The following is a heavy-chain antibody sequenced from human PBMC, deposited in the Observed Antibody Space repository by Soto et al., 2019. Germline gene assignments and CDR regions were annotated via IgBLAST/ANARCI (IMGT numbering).Heavy chain of an antibody. CDR2: IYPGDFDT. CDR3: ARTDGYEIEY. D-gene: IGHD5-12*01. CDR1: RYTFVSYW. Sequence: GESLKISCKACRYTFVSYWIAWVRQMPGKGLEWMGNIYPGDFDTIYSPSFEGQVTISADKSITTVYLQWSSLKASDTAMYYCARTDGYEIEYWGQGTLVTVSS. J-gene: IGHJ4*02. V-gene: IGHV5-51*01.